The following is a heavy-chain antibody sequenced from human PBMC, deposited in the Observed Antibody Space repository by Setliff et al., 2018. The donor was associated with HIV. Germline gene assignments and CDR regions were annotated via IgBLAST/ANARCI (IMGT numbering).Heavy chain of an antibody. D-gene: IGHD3-22*01. CDR3: ARDSYYDSSGYYYLPPHAFDI. CDR2: INPNSGGT. V-gene: IGHV1-2*02. Sequence: ASVKVSCKASGYTFTGYYMLWVRQAPGQGLEWMGWINPNSGGTNYAQKFQGRVTMTRDTSISTAYMELSRLRSDDTAVYYCARDSYYDSSGYYYLPPHAFDIWGQGTMVTVSS. CDR1: GYTFTGYY. J-gene: IGHJ3*02.